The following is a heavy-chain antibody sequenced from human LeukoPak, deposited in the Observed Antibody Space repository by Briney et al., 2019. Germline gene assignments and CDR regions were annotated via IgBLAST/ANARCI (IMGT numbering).Heavy chain of an antibody. D-gene: IGHD3-10*01. CDR3: ARGRYYYGSGSYYPTRNWFDP. Sequence: SETLSLTCAVYGGSFSGYYWSWIRQPPGKGLEWVGEINHSGSTNYNPSLKSRVTISVDTSKNQFSLKLSSVTAADTAVYYCARGRYYYGSGSYYPTRNWFDPWGQGTLVTVSS. J-gene: IGHJ5*02. CDR2: INHSGST. V-gene: IGHV4-34*01. CDR1: GGSFSGYY.